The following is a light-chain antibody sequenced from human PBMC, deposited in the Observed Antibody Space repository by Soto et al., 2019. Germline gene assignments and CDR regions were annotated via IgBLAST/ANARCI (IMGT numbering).Light chain of an antibody. Sequence: QSVLTQPPSASGTPGQRVTISCSGSISNIGSNYVYWYQQLPGTAPKLLIYRNNQRPSGVPDRFSGSKSGTSASLAISGLRSEDEADYYCAAWDDSLSGHVVFGGGTQLTVL. V-gene: IGLV1-47*01. CDR2: RNN. CDR1: ISNIGSNY. J-gene: IGLJ2*01. CDR3: AAWDDSLSGHVV.